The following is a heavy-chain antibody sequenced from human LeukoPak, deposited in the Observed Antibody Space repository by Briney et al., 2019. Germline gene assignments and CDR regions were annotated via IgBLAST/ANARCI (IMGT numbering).Heavy chain of an antibody. CDR3: ARSSMIVVVIRRRGAFDI. J-gene: IGHJ3*02. D-gene: IGHD3-22*01. CDR2: INHSGSI. CDR1: GGSFSGYY. V-gene: IGHV4-34*01. Sequence: PSETLSLTCAVYGGSFSGYYWSWIRQPPGKGLEWIGEINHSGSINYNPSLKSRVTISVDTSKNQFSLKLSSVTAADTAVYYCARSSMIVVVIRRRGAFDIWGQGTMVTVSS.